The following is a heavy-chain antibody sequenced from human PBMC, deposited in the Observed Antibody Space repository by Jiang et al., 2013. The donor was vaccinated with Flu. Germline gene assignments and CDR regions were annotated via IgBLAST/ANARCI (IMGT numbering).Heavy chain of an antibody. CDR2: IYYSGST. D-gene: IGHD3-9*01. V-gene: IGHV4-59*01. J-gene: IGHJ6*02. CDR3: ARDAPGWYYDILTGYSYGMDV. Sequence: PGLVKPSETLSLTCTVSGGSISSYYWSWIRQPPGKGLEWIGYIYYSGSTNYNPSLKGRVTISVDTSKNQFSLKLSSVTAADTAVYYCARDAPGWYYDILTGYSYGMDVWGQGTTVTVSS. CDR1: GGSISSYY.